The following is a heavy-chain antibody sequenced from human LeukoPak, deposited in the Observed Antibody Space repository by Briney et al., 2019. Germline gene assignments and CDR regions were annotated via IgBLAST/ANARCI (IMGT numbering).Heavy chain of an antibody. CDR3: AATRGSGSYVYY. D-gene: IGHD3-10*01. Sequence: GGSLRLSCAASGFTFSSYWMIWVRQAPGKGLEWVANIKQDGSEKYYVDSVEGRSTISRDNAKNSLYLQMNSLRAEDTAVYYCAATRGSGSYVYYWGQGTLVTVSS. CDR2: IKQDGSEK. J-gene: IGHJ4*02. V-gene: IGHV3-7*03. CDR1: GFTFSSYW.